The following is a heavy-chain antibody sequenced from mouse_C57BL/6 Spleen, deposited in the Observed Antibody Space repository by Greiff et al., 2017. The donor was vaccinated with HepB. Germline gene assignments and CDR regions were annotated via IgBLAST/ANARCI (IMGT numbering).Heavy chain of an antibody. CDR2: IDPANGNT. D-gene: IGHD2-5*01. CDR1: GFNIKNTY. CDR3: ARSKYSNYEAWFAY. J-gene: IGHJ3*01. V-gene: IGHV14-3*01. Sequence: EVQGVESVAELVRPGASVKLSCTASGFNIKNTYMHWVKQRPEQGLEWIGRIDPANGNTKYAPKFQGKATITADTSSNTAYLQLSSLTSEDTAIYYCARSKYSNYEAWFAYWGQGTLVTVSA.